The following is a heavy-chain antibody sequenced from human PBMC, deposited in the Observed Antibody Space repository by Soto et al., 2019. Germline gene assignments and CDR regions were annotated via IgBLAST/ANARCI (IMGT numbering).Heavy chain of an antibody. CDR1: GRSFSGYY. Sequence: SETLSLTCAVHGRSFSGYYWSWIRLPPGKGLEWIGEINHSGSTNYNPSLKSRVTISVDTSKNQFSLKLSSVTAADTAVYYCARGRVVAAKIRGYYGMDVWGQGTTVTVSS. D-gene: IGHD6-13*01. V-gene: IGHV4-34*01. CDR3: ARGRVVAAKIRGYYGMDV. J-gene: IGHJ6*02. CDR2: INHSGST.